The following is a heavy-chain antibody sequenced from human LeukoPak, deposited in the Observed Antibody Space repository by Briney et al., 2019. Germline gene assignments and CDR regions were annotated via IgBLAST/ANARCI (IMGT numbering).Heavy chain of an antibody. CDR1: GGSISSGDYY. D-gene: IGHD4-17*01. J-gene: IGHJ5*02. CDR2: IYYSGST. CDR3: ARVPGDYVTFDP. Sequence: PSETLSLTCTVSGGSISSGDYYWSWIRQPPGKGLEWIGYIYYSGSTYYNPSLKSRVTISVDTSKNQFSLKLSSVTAADTAVYYCARVPGDYVTFDPWGQGTLVTVSS. V-gene: IGHV4-30-4*08.